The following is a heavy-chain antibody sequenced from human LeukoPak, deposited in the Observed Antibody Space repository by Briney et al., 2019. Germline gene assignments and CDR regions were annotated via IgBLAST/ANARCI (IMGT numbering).Heavy chain of an antibody. D-gene: IGHD2-2*01. CDR3: ARRYCSSTSCFLGFDY. CDR1: GGSISSGSYY. CDR2: IYTSGST. J-gene: IGHJ4*02. Sequence: SQTLSLTCTVSGGSISSGSYYWSWIRQPAGKGLEWIGRIYTSGSTNYIPSLKSRVTISVDTSKNQFSLKLSSVTAADTAVYYCARRYCSSTSCFLGFDYWGQGTLVTVSS. V-gene: IGHV4-61*02.